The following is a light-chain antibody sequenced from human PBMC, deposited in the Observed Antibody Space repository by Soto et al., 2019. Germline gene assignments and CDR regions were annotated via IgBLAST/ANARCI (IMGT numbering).Light chain of an antibody. Sequence: DIPMTQSPSSLSASVGDRVTITCQASQGISNYLNWYQQKQGKAPELLIYDTSTLQTGVPSRFSGSGSGTDFTFTISSLQPEDIATYYCQQYADLPYTFGQGTKLEI. CDR1: QGISNY. V-gene: IGKV1-33*01. CDR2: DTS. CDR3: QQYADLPYT. J-gene: IGKJ2*01.